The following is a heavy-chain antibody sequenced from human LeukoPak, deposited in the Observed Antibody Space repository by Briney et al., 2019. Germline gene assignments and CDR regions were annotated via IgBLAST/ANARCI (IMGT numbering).Heavy chain of an antibody. CDR3: ARRFCTNGVCYTPSLDY. CDR1: GGSFSGYY. D-gene: IGHD2-8*01. J-gene: IGHJ4*02. V-gene: IGHV4-34*01. Sequence: PSETLSLTCAVYGGSFSGYYWSWIRQPPGKGLEWIGEINHSGSTNYNPSLKSRVTISVDTSKNQFSLKLSSVTAADTAVYCCARRFCTNGVCYTPSLDYWGQGTLVTVSS. CDR2: INHSGST.